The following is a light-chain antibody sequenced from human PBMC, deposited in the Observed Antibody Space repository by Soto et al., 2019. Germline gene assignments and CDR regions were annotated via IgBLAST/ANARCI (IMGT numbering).Light chain of an antibody. V-gene: IGKV3-11*01. CDR3: QQRNVWPPIT. CDR1: QSIHTS. CDR2: DST. Sequence: VLTQSPATLSLSPGARATLSCRASQSIHTSLAWYQQKPGQPPRLVVYDSTLRANGVPDRFGGSRCGTEFTLTINNLEPDDFSVYYCQQRNVWPPITFGQGTRLEIK. J-gene: IGKJ5*01.